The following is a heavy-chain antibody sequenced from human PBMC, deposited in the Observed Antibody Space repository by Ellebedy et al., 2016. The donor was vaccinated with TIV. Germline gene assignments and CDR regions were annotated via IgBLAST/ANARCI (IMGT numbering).Heavy chain of an antibody. CDR3: ARGLARDF. J-gene: IGHJ4*02. CDR1: GGSFSGYY. V-gene: IGHV4-34*01. Sequence: MPSETLSLTCAVYGGSFSGYYWSWIRQPPGKGLEWIGEITHSGSTNYNPSLKSRVTISVDTSKNQFSLNLSSVTAADTAVYYCARGLARDFWGQGTQVTVSS. CDR2: ITHSGST.